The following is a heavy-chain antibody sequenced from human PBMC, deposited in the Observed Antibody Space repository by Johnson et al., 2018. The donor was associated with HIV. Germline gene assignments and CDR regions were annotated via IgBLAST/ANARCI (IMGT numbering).Heavy chain of an antibody. V-gene: IGHV3-30*04. CDR1: GFTFSSYA. CDR2: ISYDGSNK. J-gene: IGHJ3*02. CDR3: AGGTWLRPGAFDI. D-gene: IGHD6-19*01. Sequence: QVQLVESGGGVVQPGRSLRLSCAASGFTFSSYAMHWVRQAPGKGLEWVAVISYDGSNKYYADSVKGRFTISRDNSKNTLYLQMNSLRAEDTAVYYCAGGTWLRPGAFDIWGQGTMVTVSS.